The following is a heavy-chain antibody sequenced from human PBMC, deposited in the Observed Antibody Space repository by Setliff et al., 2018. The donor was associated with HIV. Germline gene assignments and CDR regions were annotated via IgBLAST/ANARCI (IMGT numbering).Heavy chain of an antibody. V-gene: IGHV3-15*01. CDR2: IKTKTDGGTT. CDR1: GFTFSNYW. CDR3: ATDVVILTAAIRNAFDV. Sequence: PGGSLRLSCAASGFTFSNYWMTWVRQAPGKGLEWVGRIKTKTDGGTTDYAAPVKGRFTISRDDSKNTLYLQMNSLKTEDTAVYYCATDVVILTAAIRNAFDVWGQGTMVTVS. D-gene: IGHD2-2*01. J-gene: IGHJ3*01.